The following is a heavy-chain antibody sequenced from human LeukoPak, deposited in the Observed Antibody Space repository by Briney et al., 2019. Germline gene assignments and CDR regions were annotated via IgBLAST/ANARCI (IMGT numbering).Heavy chain of an antibody. D-gene: IGHD3-10*01. Sequence: GGSLRLSCAASGFTFSNYDMNWVRQAPGKGLEWISYISSSGSTIYYADSVKGRFTTSRDNAKNSLYLQMNSLRAEDTAVYYCARESGVTLLRGSLNVWGKGTTVTISS. CDR2: ISSSGSTI. V-gene: IGHV3-48*03. J-gene: IGHJ6*04. CDR3: ARESGVTLLRGSLNV. CDR1: GFTFSNYD.